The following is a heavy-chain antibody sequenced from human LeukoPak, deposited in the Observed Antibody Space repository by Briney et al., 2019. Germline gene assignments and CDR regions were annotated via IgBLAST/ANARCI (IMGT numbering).Heavy chain of an antibody. CDR2: ISYDGSNK. J-gene: IGHJ5*02. V-gene: IGHV3-30-3*01. D-gene: IGHD3-10*01. CDR1: GFTFSSYA. CDR3: SKDLTSDFGGDLDP. Sequence: GGSLRLSCAASGFTFSSYAMHWVRQAPGRGLEWVAVISYDGSNKYYADSVKGRFTISRDNSKNTVYLQMNSLRVEDAAVYYCSKDLTSDFGGDLDPWGQGTLVTVSS.